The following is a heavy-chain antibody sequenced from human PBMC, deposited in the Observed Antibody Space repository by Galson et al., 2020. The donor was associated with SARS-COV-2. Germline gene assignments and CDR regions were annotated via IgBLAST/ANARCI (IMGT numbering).Heavy chain of an antibody. CDR1: GYTLTELS. Sequence: ASVTVSCQVSGYTLTELSMHWVRQAPGKGLEWMGGFDPEDGETIYAQKFQGRVTMTEDTSTDTAYMELSSLRSEDTAVYYCASSPSITGTTRENYYYYYGMDVGGQGTTVTFSS. J-gene: IGHJ6*02. D-gene: IGHD1-7*01. CDR3: ASSPSITGTTRENYYYYYGMDV. V-gene: IGHV1-24*01. CDR2: FDPEDGET.